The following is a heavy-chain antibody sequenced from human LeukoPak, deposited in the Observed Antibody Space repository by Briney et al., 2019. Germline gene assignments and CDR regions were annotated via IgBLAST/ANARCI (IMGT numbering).Heavy chain of an antibody. CDR3: ARGSRTGWYYFDY. V-gene: IGHV1-18*01. CDR2: ISAYNGNT. Sequence: ASVKVSCKASGYTFTSYGISWVRQAPGQGLEWMGWISAYNGNTNYAQKFQGRVTMTRDTSISTAYMELSRLRSDDTAVYYCARGSRTGWYYFDYWGQGTLVTVSS. CDR1: GYTFTSYG. J-gene: IGHJ4*02. D-gene: IGHD6-19*01.